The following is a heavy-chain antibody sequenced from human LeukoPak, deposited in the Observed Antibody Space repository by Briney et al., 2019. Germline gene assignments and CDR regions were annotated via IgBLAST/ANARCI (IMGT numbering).Heavy chain of an antibody. Sequence: GGSLRLSCAVSGFTFNTYWMNWVRQAPGKGLEWVANIKEDGSEKHYGDSVRGRFTISRDNAKNSLYLRMNSLRAEDTALYFCARDTYDSSGYHFYYMDVWGKGTTVTVSS. V-gene: IGHV3-7*01. D-gene: IGHD3-22*01. CDR1: GFTFNTYW. J-gene: IGHJ6*03. CDR3: ARDTYDSSGYHFYYMDV. CDR2: IKEDGSEK.